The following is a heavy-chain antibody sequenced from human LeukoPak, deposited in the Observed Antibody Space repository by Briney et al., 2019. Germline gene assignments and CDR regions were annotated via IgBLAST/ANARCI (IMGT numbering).Heavy chain of an antibody. V-gene: IGHV1-2*02. CDR1: GYTFTGYY. J-gene: IGHJ4*02. CDR3: ARERSVMNTVTTSLDY. D-gene: IGHD4-11*01. Sequence: ASVKVSCKASGYTFTGYYMHWGRQAPGRGPEWMGWINPNSGGTNYAQKFQGRVTMTRDTSISTAYMELSRLRSDDTAVYYCARERSVMNTVTTSLDYWGQGTLVTVSS. CDR2: INPNSGGT.